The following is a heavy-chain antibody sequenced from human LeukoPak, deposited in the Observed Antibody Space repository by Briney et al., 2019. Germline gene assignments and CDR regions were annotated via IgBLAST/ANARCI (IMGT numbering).Heavy chain of an antibody. Sequence: SGGSLRLSCAASGFTFSSYAMRWVRQAPGKGLEWVSAISGSGGSTYYADSVKGRFTISRDNSKNTLYLQMNSLRAEDTAVYYCAKSITMIVVVTELWGQGTLVTVSS. CDR1: GFTFSSYA. D-gene: IGHD3-22*01. CDR3: AKSITMIVVVTEL. CDR2: ISGSGGST. V-gene: IGHV3-23*01. J-gene: IGHJ4*02.